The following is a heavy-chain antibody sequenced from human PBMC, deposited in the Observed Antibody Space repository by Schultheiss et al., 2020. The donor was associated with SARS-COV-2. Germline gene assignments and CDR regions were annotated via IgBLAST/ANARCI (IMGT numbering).Heavy chain of an antibody. J-gene: IGHJ2*01. Sequence: GGSLRLSCAASGFTVSSNYMSWVRQAPGKGLEWVSAISGSGGSTYYADSVKGRFTISRDNAKNSLYLQMNSLRAEDTAVYYCVKMAAYCGGDCYSGWYFDLWGRGTLVTVSS. CDR2: ISGSGGST. CDR3: VKMAAYCGGDCYSGWYFDL. CDR1: GFTVSSNY. D-gene: IGHD2-21*02. V-gene: IGHV3-23*01.